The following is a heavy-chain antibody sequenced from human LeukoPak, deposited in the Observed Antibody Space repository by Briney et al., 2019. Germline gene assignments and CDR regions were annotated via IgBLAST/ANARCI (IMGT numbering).Heavy chain of an antibody. V-gene: IGHV3-33*01. D-gene: IGHD2-2*01. CDR2: IWSDGSTK. J-gene: IGHJ4*02. CDR1: GFTFSSYG. CDR3: ARDAATSVGMPHY. Sequence: PGGSLRLSCVASGFTFSSYGMHWVRQAPGKGLEWVAIIWSDGSTKYYVGSVKGRFTISRDSSKSTLYLQMNSLRAEDTAVYYCARDAATSVGMPHYWGQGTVVTASS.